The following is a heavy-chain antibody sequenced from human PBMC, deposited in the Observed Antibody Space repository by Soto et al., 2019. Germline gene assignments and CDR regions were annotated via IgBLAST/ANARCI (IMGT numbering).Heavy chain of an antibody. J-gene: IGHJ4*02. CDR3: AKGAYYGIDY. CDR1: GFTFSSYG. V-gene: IGHV3-33*06. D-gene: IGHD1-26*01. CDR2: IWYDGSNK. Sequence: QVQLVESGGGVVQPGRSLRLSCAASGFTFSSYGMHWVRQAPGKGLEWVAVIWYDGSNKYYADSVKGRFTISRDNSKNTLYLHMNRLRAEDTAVYYCAKGAYYGIDYWGQGTLVTVSS.